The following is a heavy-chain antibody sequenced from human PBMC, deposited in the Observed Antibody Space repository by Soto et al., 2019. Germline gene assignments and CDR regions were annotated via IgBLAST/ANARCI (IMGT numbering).Heavy chain of an antibody. CDR1: GGSISSSSYY. CDR3: ARHRADDYALYYYMDV. J-gene: IGHJ6*03. V-gene: IGHV4-39*01. CDR2: IYYSGST. Sequence: SETLSLTCTVSGGSISSSSYYWGWIRQPPGKGLEWIGSIYYSGSTYYNPSLKSRVTISVDMSKNQFSLKLSSVTAADTAVYYCARHRADDYALYYYMDVWGKGTTVTVSS. D-gene: IGHD4-17*01.